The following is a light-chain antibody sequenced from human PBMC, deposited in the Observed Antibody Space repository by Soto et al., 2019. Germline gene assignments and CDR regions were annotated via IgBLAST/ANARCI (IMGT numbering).Light chain of an antibody. CDR2: GAS. CDR1: QSVSNDF. J-gene: IGKJ5*01. CDR3: QQRSNWPT. V-gene: IGKV3D-20*02. Sequence: EIVLTQSPGILSLSPGERATLSCRASQSVSNDFLAWYQQKPGQAPRLLIYGASSRATGIPDRFSGSGSGTEFTPTISSLEPEDFAVYYCQQRSNWPTFGQGTRLEIK.